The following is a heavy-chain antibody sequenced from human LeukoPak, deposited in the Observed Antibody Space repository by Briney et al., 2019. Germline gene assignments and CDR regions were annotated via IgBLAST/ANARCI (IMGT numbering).Heavy chain of an antibody. J-gene: IGHJ5*02. CDR3: AKDYFIPDVGEQGWFDP. V-gene: IGHV3-23*01. CDR1: GFTFSSYG. D-gene: IGHD3-16*01. CDR2: ISGSGGST. Sequence: GGSLRLSCAASGFTFSSYGMSWVRQAPGKGLEWVSAISGSGGSTYYADSVKGRFTISRDNSKNTLYLQMNSLRAEDTAVYYCAKDYFIPDVGEQGWFDPWGQGTLVTVSS.